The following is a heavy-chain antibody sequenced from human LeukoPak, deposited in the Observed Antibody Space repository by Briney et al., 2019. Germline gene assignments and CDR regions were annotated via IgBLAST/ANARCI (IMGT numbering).Heavy chain of an antibody. Sequence: GASVKVSCKASGYTFTSYYMHWVRQAPGQGLEWMGWMNPNSGNTGYAQKFQGRVTMTRNTSISTAYMELSSLRSEDTAVYYCARYSGYSYGYGHWGQGTLVTVSS. CDR2: MNPNSGNT. CDR3: ARYSGYSYGYGH. D-gene: IGHD5-18*01. V-gene: IGHV1-8*02. J-gene: IGHJ4*02. CDR1: GYTFTSYY.